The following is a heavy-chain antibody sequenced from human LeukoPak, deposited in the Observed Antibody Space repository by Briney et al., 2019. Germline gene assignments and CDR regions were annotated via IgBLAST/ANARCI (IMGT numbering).Heavy chain of an antibody. CDR2: ISGSGGGT. Sequence: QTGGSLRLSCAASGFTFSTYAMSWVRQAPGTGLGWVSAISGSGGGTYYADSVKGLFTISRDNSKNTLYLQMSSLRAEDTAIYYCAKDSCSSTTCYWDYWGQGTLVTVSS. CDR3: AKDSCSSTTCYWDY. J-gene: IGHJ4*02. V-gene: IGHV3-23*01. CDR1: GFTFSTYA. D-gene: IGHD2-2*01.